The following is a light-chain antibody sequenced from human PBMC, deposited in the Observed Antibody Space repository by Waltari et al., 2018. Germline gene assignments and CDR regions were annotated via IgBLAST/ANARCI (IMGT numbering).Light chain of an antibody. CDR1: NIGSYS. CDR2: YDS. V-gene: IGLV3-21*04. CDR3: QVWHPDIDPGV. Sequence: SYVLTQPPSVSVAPGETARITCGGDNIGSYSVHWYQQKPRQAPVLVIFYDSDRPSGVPARCSGSNSGNTATLTITGVEAGDEARYYCQVWHPDIDPGVFGTGTEVTVL. J-gene: IGLJ1*01.